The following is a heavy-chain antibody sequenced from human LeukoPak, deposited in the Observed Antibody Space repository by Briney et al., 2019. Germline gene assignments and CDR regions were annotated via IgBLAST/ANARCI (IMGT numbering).Heavy chain of an antibody. Sequence: SQTLSLTCTVSGGSISSGDYYWSRIPPPPGQDLVGFVYIYYSGSTYYNPSLESRVTISVDTSKNQFSLKLSSVTAADTAVYYCARAHYYDSSGLSFDPWGQGTLVTVSS. CDR3: ARAHYYDSSGLSFDP. CDR1: GGSISSGDYY. CDR2: IYYSGST. D-gene: IGHD3-22*01. J-gene: IGHJ5*02. V-gene: IGHV4-30-4*01.